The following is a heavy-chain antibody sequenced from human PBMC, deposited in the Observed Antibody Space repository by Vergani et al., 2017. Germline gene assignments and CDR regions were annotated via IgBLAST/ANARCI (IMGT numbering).Heavy chain of an antibody. CDR1: GFTFSSYG. V-gene: IGHV3-33*01. CDR3: ARDRLRVFRVGFFDL. CDR2: IWSDGSNK. J-gene: IGHJ2*01. Sequence: QVQLVESGGGVVQPGRSLRLSCAASGFTFSSYGMHWVRQAPGKGLEWVAVIWSDGSNKYYADSVKGRFTISRDNSKNTLYLQMNSLRAEDTAVYYCARDRLRVFRVGFFDLWGRGTLVTVSS. D-gene: IGHD2-15*01.